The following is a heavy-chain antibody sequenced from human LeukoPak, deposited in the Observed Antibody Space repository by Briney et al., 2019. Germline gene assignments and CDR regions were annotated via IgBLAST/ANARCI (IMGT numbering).Heavy chain of an antibody. CDR1: GYSITTNYY. J-gene: IGHJ6*03. D-gene: IGHD1-26*01. CDR2: VYHNGET. CDR3: VTPRSWELSDMAV. Sequence: PSETLSLTCTVSGYSITTNYYWAWIRQSPGTGLEWIGSVYHNGETYYNPSLKSRVIISVDTSKNEFFLRLTSVTAAYTAVYYCVTPRSWELSDMAVWGKGTTVIVSS. V-gene: IGHV4-38-2*02.